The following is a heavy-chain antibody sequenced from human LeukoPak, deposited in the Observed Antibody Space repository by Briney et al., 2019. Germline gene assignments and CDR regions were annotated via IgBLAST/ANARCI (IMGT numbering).Heavy chain of an antibody. V-gene: IGHV4-38-2*01. CDR1: GYSISSGYY. D-gene: IGHD3-3*01. CDR2: MYHRESP. J-gene: IGHJ5*02. CDR3: ARGDFWGAYPQYNWLDP. Sequence: SETLSLTCAVSGYSISSGYYWGWIRQPPGKGLEWIGNMYHRESPYYNPSHKSRVTISVDTSKNQLYLKLSSVTAADTAIYYCARGDFWGAYPQYNWLDPWGQGTLVTVSS.